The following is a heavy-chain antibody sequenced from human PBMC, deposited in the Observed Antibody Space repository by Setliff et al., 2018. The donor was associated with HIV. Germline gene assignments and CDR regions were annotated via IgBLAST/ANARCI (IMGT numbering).Heavy chain of an antibody. V-gene: IGHV4-39*07. CDR1: GASISSSNSY. D-gene: IGHD1-26*01. Sequence: SETLSLTCTVYGASISSSNSYWGWIRQPPGKGLEWIGEIFHSGSANYNPSLKSRVTISVDRSKNQFSLKLTSVSAADTAVYYCARGTFSGPDYWGQGTLVTVSS. CDR2: IFHSGSA. J-gene: IGHJ4*02. CDR3: ARGTFSGPDY.